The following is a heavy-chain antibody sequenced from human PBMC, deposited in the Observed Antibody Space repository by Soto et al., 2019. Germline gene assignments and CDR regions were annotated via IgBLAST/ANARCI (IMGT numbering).Heavy chain of an antibody. D-gene: IGHD4-17*01. Sequence: QVQLVESGGGVVQPGRSLRLSCAASGFTFSSYGMHWVRQAPGKGLEWVAVIWYDGSNKYYADSVKGRFTISRDNSKNTQYLQMNSLRAEDTAVYYCAGDYGDYGGNYWGQGTLVTVSS. CDR1: GFTFSSYG. CDR2: IWYDGSNK. V-gene: IGHV3-33*01. CDR3: AGDYGDYGGNY. J-gene: IGHJ4*02.